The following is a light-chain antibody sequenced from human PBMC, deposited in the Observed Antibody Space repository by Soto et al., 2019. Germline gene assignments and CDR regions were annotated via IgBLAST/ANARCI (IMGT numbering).Light chain of an antibody. CDR3: CSYADTYVX. Sequence: QSVLTQPRSVSGSPGQSVAISCTGISNYIGPYNYVSWYQQHPGKAPKLIIYDVDKRPSGVPYRFSGSKSGDTASLTISGLQPDDEADYYCCSYADTYVXLGGGTKLTVL. CDR1: SNYIGPYNY. J-gene: IGLJ2*01. CDR2: DVD. V-gene: IGLV2-11*01.